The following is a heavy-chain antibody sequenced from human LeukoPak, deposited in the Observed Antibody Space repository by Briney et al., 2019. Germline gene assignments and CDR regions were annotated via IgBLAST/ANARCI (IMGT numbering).Heavy chain of an antibody. J-gene: IGHJ4*02. CDR1: GLTVRSNY. D-gene: IGHD3-22*01. CDR3: ATRNYYDSSGYYSYYFDN. CDR2: ISVSGGRT. V-gene: IGHV3-23*01. Sequence: GGSPRLSGAASGLTVRSNYMSWVRQAPGKGLEWVSAISVSGGRTYYADSVKGRFTISRDNSKNTLHLQINRLRAEDPAVYYCATRNYYDSSGYYSYYFDNWGQGTLVTVSS.